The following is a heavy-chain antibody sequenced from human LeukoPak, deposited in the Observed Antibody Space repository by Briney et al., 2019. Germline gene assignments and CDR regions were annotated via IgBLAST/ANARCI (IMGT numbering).Heavy chain of an antibody. CDR3: ARHLRGEQQLSGFDY. D-gene: IGHD6-13*01. J-gene: IGHJ4*02. Sequence: SETLSLTCTVSGGSISSYSWNWIRQPPGRGLEWIGNLYHSGNTNYNPSLKSRVTMSVDTSKNQFSLKLSSVTAADTAVYYCARHLRGEQQLSGFDYWGQGTPVTVSS. CDR1: GGSISSYS. V-gene: IGHV4-59*08. CDR2: LYHSGNT.